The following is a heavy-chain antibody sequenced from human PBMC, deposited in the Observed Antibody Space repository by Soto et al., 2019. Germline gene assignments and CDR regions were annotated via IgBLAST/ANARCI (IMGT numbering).Heavy chain of an antibody. CDR3: AGGGDQPSRYCGVECYHPCFQH. J-gene: IGHJ1*01. CDR1: GYTFTSDD. V-gene: IGHV1-8*01. CDR2: MNPNSGNT. D-gene: IGHD2-21*01. Sequence: ASVKVFCKASGYTFTSDDINWVRQATGQGRGWMGWMNPNSGNTGYAQTFQGRVTMTRNTSIRPAYRELSSLRSEDTAVYYCAGGGDQPSRYCGVECYHPCFQHWGQGNLVTVSS.